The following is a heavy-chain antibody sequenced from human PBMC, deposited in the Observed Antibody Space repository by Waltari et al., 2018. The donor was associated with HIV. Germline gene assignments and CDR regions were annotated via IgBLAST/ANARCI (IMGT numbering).Heavy chain of an antibody. Sequence: QIQLVQSGAAVKKPGASVKVSCKTSGFNFNNNVRHWVRQAPGQGLAWMGSINVGNLQTIDSQMFQGRVRCTSDNSETTSFMEVSSLKVEDTAIYFWATGTDWLVNVLEYWGQGTLVTVSS. CDR1: GFNFNNNV. V-gene: IGHV1-3*01. D-gene: IGHD6-19*01. J-gene: IGHJ4*02. CDR2: INVGNLQT. CDR3: ATGTDWLVNVLEY.